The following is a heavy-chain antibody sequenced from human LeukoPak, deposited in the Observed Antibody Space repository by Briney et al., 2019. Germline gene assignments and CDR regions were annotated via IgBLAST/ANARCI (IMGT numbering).Heavy chain of an antibody. V-gene: IGHV3-30-3*01. CDR2: ISYDGSNK. Sequence: PGGSLRLSCAASGFTFSSYAMHWVRQAPGKGLEWVAVISYDGSNKYYADSVKGRFTISRDNSKNTLYLQMNSLRAEDTAVYYCAREQYYYGSNPLDYWGQGTLVTVSS. J-gene: IGHJ4*02. CDR3: AREQYYYGSNPLDY. D-gene: IGHD3-10*01. CDR1: GFTFSSYA.